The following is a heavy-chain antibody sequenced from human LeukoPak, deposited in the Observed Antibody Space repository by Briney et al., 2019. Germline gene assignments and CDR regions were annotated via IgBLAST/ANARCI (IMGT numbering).Heavy chain of an antibody. CDR3: ARRDDAKGFYPEEFDY. Sequence: SETLSLTCTVSGGSVNTILHYWGWIRLSPGKGLEWIGSIYYSGAAYYNPSLNSRVTMSVDTSKNQFSLKFYFVTASDTAVYFCARRDDAKGFYPEEFDYWGQGILVTVSS. CDR1: GGSVNTILHY. CDR2: IYYSGAA. V-gene: IGHV4-39*01. J-gene: IGHJ4*02. D-gene: IGHD2-8*01.